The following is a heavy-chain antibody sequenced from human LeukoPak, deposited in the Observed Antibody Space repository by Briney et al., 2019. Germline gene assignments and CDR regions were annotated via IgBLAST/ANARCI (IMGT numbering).Heavy chain of an antibody. Sequence: ESGPALVKPTQTLTLTCTFSGFSLSTSGMCVSWIRQPPGKALEWLARIDWDDDKYYSTSLKTRLTISKDTSKNQVVLTMTNMDPVDTATYYCARMGVILGSYKWFDPWGQGTLVTVSS. J-gene: IGHJ5*02. V-gene: IGHV2-70*11. CDR1: GFSLSTSGMC. CDR2: IDWDDDK. D-gene: IGHD3-10*01. CDR3: ARMGVILGSYKWFDP.